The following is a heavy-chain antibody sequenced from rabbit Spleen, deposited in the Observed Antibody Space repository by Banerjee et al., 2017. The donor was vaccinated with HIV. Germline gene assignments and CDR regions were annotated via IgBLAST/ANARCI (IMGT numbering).Heavy chain of an antibody. CDR2: IDTGGGRA. CDR1: GFSFNSNDW. V-gene: IGHV1S45*01. D-gene: IGHD7-1*01. CDR3: ARMNGGYLGAGYGNL. J-gene: IGHJ4*01. Sequence: QQQLEESGGGLVKPGGTLTLTCKASGFSFNSNDWSCWVRQAPGKGLEWIGCIDTGGGRAYYASWAKGRFTSSRASSTTATLQMTRLTVADTATYFCARMNGGYLGAGYGNLWGQGTLVTVS.